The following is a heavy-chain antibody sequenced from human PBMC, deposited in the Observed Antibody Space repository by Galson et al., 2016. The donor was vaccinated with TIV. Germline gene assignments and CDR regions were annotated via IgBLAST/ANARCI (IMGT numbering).Heavy chain of an antibody. Sequence: SLRLSCAASGFTVSMYAMRWVRRAPGKGLRWVSDISASGGSTYYADSVKGRFTISRDNSKNTLYLQMNSLRAEDTAVYYCSKDQTNSVVAAGTSYFWGRGTLVTVSS. CDR2: ISASGGST. CDR3: SKDQTNSVVAAGTSYF. J-gene: IGHJ4*02. V-gene: IGHV3-23*01. D-gene: IGHD2-2*01. CDR1: GFTVSMYA.